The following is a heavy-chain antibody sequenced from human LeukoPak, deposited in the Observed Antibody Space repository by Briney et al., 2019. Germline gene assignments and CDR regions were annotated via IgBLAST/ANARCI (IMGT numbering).Heavy chain of an antibody. Sequence: PGRSLRLSCAASGFTFSSYGMHWVRQAPGKGLEWVAVIWYDGSNKYYADSVKGPFTISRDNSKNTLYLQMNSLRAEDTAVYYCARDQTHDILTGYDAFDIWGQGTMVTVSS. CDR3: ARDQTHDILTGYDAFDI. V-gene: IGHV3-33*01. J-gene: IGHJ3*02. CDR2: IWYDGSNK. D-gene: IGHD3-9*01. CDR1: GFTFSSYG.